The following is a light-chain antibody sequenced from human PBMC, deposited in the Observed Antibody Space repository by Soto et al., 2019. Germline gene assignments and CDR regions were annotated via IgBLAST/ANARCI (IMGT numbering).Light chain of an antibody. CDR2: GAS. CDR3: QQYDNWLGT. Sequence: EIVMTQSPATLSVSPGERATLSCRASQSVSNNLAWYQQKPGQAPRLLIYGASTRATGIPARFSGSGSGTEITLTISSLQSEDFAVYYCQQYDNWLGTFGQGTKVEIK. V-gene: IGKV3-15*01. CDR1: QSVSNN. J-gene: IGKJ1*01.